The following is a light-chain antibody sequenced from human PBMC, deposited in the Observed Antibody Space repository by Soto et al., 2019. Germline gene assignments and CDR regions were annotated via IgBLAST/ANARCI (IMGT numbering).Light chain of an antibody. Sequence: ETVLTQSPATLSLSPGERATLSCRASQSVNSYLAWYQHKPGQAPRLLIYGASNRATGIPARFSGSGSGTDFTLTISSLEPEDFAVYYCQQRSNWPPLTFGQGTRL. CDR2: GAS. J-gene: IGKJ5*01. CDR3: QQRSNWPPLT. CDR1: QSVNSY. V-gene: IGKV3-11*01.